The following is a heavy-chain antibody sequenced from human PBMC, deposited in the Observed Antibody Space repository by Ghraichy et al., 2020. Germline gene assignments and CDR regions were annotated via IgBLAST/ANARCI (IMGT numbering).Heavy chain of an antibody. V-gene: IGHV3-9*01. D-gene: IGHD2-2*01. CDR3: AKDGYCAYGTSCYHYYYGMDV. CDR1: GFTFDDYA. CDR2: ISWNSGSI. Sequence: GGSLRLSCAASGFTFDDYAMHWVRQAPGKGLEWVSGISWNSGSIGYADSVKGRFTISRDNAKNSLYLQMNSLRAEDTALYYCAKDGYCAYGTSCYHYYYGMDVWGQGTTVTVSS. J-gene: IGHJ6*02.